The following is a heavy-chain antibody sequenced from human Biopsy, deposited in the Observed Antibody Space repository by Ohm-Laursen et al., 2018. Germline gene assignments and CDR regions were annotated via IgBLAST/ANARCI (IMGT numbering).Heavy chain of an antibody. Sequence: SVKVSCKAPGGTFSKYGVNWVRQAPGQGLEWLGGNIPILGTGNYAQKFQDRVTVAADTSTSTATMELRSLRSDDTAVYYCATKLTGYFHHWGQGTLVIVSS. CDR1: GGTFSKYG. J-gene: IGHJ1*01. D-gene: IGHD3-9*01. V-gene: IGHV1-69*06. CDR2: NIPILGTG. CDR3: ATKLTGYFHH.